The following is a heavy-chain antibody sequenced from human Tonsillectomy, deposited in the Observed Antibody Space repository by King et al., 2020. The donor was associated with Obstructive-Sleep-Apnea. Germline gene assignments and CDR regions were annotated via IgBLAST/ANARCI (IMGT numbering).Heavy chain of an antibody. CDR3: ARDLTTGTTDY. V-gene: IGHV4-39*07. CDR2: IYYSGST. D-gene: IGHD1-1*01. CDR1: GGSISSSSYY. J-gene: IGHJ4*02. Sequence: QLQESGPGLVKPSETLSLTCTVSGGSISSSSYYWGWIRQPPGKGLEGIGGIYYSGSTYYNPSLKSRVTISVDTSKNQFSLKLSSVTAADTAVYYCARDLTTGTTDYWGQGTLVTVSS.